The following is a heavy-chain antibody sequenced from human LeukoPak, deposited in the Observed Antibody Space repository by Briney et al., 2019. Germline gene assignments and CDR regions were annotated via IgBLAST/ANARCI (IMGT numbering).Heavy chain of an antibody. CDR2: ISGSGGST. D-gene: IGHD3-3*01. V-gene: IGHV3-23*01. Sequence: SGGSLRLSCAASGFTFSSYAMSWVRQAPGKGLEWVSAISGSGGSTYYADSVKGRFTISRDNSKNTLYLQMNSLKTEDTAVYYCTTDTGTIFGVVIPYYFDYWGQGTLVTVSS. J-gene: IGHJ4*02. CDR3: TTDTGTIFGVVIPYYFDY. CDR1: GFTFSSYA.